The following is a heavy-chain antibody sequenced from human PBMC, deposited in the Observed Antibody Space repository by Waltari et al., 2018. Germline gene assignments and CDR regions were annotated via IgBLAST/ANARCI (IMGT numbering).Heavy chain of an antibody. J-gene: IGHJ3*02. Sequence: QGQLQESGPGLVKPSQTLSPTCTVSGVPITSPYHYGTWIRQSAGQGLDWIGRISATGSTTYNPSLKSRVALSIDTSKRQFSLRLTSVTVADTAVYYCARDPSPSDVVSLDIWGQGEMVIVSS. V-gene: IGHV4-61*02. D-gene: IGHD2-8*02. CDR2: ISATGST. CDR3: ARDPSPSDVVSLDI. CDR1: GVPITSPYHY.